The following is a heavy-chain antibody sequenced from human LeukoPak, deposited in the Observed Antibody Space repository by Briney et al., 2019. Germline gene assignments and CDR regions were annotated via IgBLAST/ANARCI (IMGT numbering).Heavy chain of an antibody. CDR1: GYTFTSYG. CDR3: ARRLQLELRPDAFDI. CDR2: ISAYNGNT. V-gene: IGHV1-18*01. Sequence: ASVKVSCKASGYTFTSYGISWVRQAPGQGLEWMGWISAYNGNTNYAQKLQDRVTMTTDTSTSTAYMELRSLRSDDTAVYYCARRLQLELRPDAFDIWGQGTMVTVSS. J-gene: IGHJ3*02. D-gene: IGHD1-7*01.